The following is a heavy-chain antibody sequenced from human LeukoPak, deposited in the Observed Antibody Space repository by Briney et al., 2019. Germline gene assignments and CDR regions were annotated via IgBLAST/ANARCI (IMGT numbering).Heavy chain of an antibody. J-gene: IGHJ5*02. D-gene: IGHD2-15*01. CDR1: GGSISSGGYS. CDR2: IYHSGST. Sequence: SETLSLTCAVSGGSISSGGYSWSWIRRPPGKGLEWIGYIYHSGSTYYNPSLKSRVTISVDRSKNQFSLKLSSVTAADTAVYYCARDNCSGGSCYSWNQYNWFDPWGQGTLVTVSS. CDR3: ARDNCSGGSCYSWNQYNWFDP. V-gene: IGHV4-30-2*01.